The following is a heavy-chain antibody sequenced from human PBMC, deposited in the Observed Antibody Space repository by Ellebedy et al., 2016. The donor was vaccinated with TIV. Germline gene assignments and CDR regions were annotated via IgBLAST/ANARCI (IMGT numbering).Heavy chain of an antibody. CDR3: AGTHYHDNSGSDY. CDR2: TIPIFGTV. J-gene: IGHJ4*02. CDR1: GGTFSSYA. Sequence: ASVKVSCKASGGTFSSYAIGWVRQAPGQGLEWMGGTIPIFGTVKYAQKFQGRVTITADQSTSTGYMELNSLRSEDTAVYYCAGTHYHDNSGSDYWGQGTLVTVSS. D-gene: IGHD3-22*01. V-gene: IGHV1-69*13.